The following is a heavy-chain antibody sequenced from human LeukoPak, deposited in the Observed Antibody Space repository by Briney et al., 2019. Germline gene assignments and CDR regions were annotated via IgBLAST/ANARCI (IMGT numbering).Heavy chain of an antibody. D-gene: IGHD2-15*01. J-gene: IGHJ5*02. Sequence: PSETLSLTCTVSGGSISSASYYWSWIRQPAGKGLEWVGHIYTSGSSNYNPSLKSRVTISVDTSKNQFSLKLSSVTAADTAVYYCARGAPGWWFDPWGQGTLVTVSS. V-gene: IGHV4-61*09. CDR2: IYTSGSS. CDR1: GGSISSASYY. CDR3: ARGAPGWWFDP.